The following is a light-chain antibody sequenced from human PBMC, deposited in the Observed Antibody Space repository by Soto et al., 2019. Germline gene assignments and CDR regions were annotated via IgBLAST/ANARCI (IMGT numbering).Light chain of an antibody. J-gene: IGKJ3*01. Sequence: DIQMTQSPASLAASLGDRITISCRASQNISNYLNWYHQKPGEAPKILIYGASTLQSGVPSSVSGSGSGTEFTLSISSLQPEDFGTYYCQQSYNVPFTFGPGTKVDVK. V-gene: IGKV1-39*01. CDR1: QNISNY. CDR3: QQSYNVPFT. CDR2: GAS.